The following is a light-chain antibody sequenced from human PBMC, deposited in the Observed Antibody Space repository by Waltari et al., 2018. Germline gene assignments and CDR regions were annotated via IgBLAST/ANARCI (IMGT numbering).Light chain of an antibody. CDR3: AAWDDSLSGLV. CDR2: KNN. V-gene: IGLV1-47*01. J-gene: IGLJ3*02. CDR1: SSNIGSNY. Sequence: QSVLTQPPSASGTPGQKVTISCNGSSSNIGSNYVYWYQQFPGTAPKLLIFKNNHRPSGGPDRVSDSKSGTSASLAINGLRSEDEADYYCAAWDDSLSGLVLGGGTKVTVL.